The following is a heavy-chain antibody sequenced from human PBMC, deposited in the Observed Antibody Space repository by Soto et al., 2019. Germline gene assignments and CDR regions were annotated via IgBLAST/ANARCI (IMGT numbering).Heavy chain of an antibody. CDR2: IDPSDSQT. CDR3: ARQIYDSDTGPNFQYYFDS. D-gene: IGHD3-22*01. J-gene: IGHJ4*02. CDR1: GYSVAGYW. V-gene: IGHV5-10-1*01. Sequence: GESLKISGKGSGYSVAGYWITWVRQKPGKGLEWMGRIDPSDSQTYYSPSFRGHVTISATKSITTVFLQWSSLRASDTAMYYCARQIYDSDTGPNFQYYFDSWGQGTPVTVSS.